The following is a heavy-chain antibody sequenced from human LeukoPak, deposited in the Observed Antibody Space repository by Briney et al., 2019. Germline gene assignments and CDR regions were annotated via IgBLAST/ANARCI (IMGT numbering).Heavy chain of an antibody. V-gene: IGHV4-61*02. D-gene: IGHD3-22*01. J-gene: IGHJ4*02. CDR1: GGSISSGSYY. CDR2: IYTRGST. CDR3: AREDYDSSGYYYFRYYFDY. Sequence: SQTLSLTCTVPGGSISSGSYYWSWIRHPAGKGLEWIGRIYTRGSTNYNTPLKSRVTISVDTSKNQFSLKLSSVTAADTAVYYCAREDYDSSGYYYFRYYFDYWGQGTLVTVSS.